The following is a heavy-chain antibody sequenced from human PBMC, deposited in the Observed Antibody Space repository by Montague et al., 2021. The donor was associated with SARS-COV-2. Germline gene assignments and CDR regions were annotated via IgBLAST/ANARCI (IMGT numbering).Heavy chain of an antibody. Sequence: SLRLSCAASGFTFSTYAMSWGRPAPGKGLGWVSVIFGDGRGTYYSESVKGRSTISRDNSKSTLYLQMNSLRADDTAVYYCAKHTVYDLAELLSPLDHWGQGTLVTVSS. D-gene: IGHD3-10*01. CDR3: AKHTVYDLAELLSPLDH. CDR1: GFTFSTYA. J-gene: IGHJ4*02. CDR2: IFGDGRGT. V-gene: IGHV3-23*03.